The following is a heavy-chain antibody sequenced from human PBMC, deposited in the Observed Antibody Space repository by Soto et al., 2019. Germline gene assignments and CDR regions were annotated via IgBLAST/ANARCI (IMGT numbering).Heavy chain of an antibody. V-gene: IGHV3-11*05. Sequence: QVQLVESGGGLVKPGGSLRLSCAASGFTCSDYYMTWIRQAPGKGLELVSFITTSYYTKDADSVKGRFTISRDNAKNYMYLHMNVLRADDTAVYYCSRGRQVAVDYSYGLDVWGQGTTVTVSS. CDR3: SRGRQVAVDYSYGLDV. CDR2: ITTSYYT. CDR1: GFTCSDYY. J-gene: IGHJ6*02. D-gene: IGHD6-19*01.